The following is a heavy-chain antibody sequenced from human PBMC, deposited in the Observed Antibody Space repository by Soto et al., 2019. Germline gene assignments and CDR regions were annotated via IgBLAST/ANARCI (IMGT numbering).Heavy chain of an antibody. CDR3: ARVVPGAEAWFGP. V-gene: IGHV1-18*01. Sequence: ASVKVSCKTSGYTFSNYGITWVRQAPGQPLEWLGWISLYSDGTNYAQKFQGRVSMTTDASTTTAYMELRSLRSDDTAVYYCARVVPGAEAWFGPWGQGTLVTVSS. CDR1: GYTFSNYG. J-gene: IGHJ5*02. D-gene: IGHD2-2*01. CDR2: ISLYSDGT.